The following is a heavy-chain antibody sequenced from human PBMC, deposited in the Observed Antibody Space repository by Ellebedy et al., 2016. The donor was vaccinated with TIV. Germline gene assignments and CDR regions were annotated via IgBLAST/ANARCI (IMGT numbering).Heavy chain of an antibody. Sequence: GGSLRLXCEASGFAFDDYAMNWVRQAPGRGLEWVAYISATNVNFYADSVKDRFTASRDNSKNTLYLQINILRVEDTAVYYCASPHGESSYWYLDHWGRGALVTVSS. D-gene: IGHD1-26*01. CDR2: ISATNVN. J-gene: IGHJ2*01. V-gene: IGHV3-69-1*01. CDR3: ASPHGESSYWYLDH. CDR1: GFAFDDYA.